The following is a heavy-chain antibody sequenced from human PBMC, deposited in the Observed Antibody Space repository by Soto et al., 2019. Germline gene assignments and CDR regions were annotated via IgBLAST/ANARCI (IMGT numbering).Heavy chain of an antibody. V-gene: IGHV4-34*01. CDR2: INHSGST. CDR1: GGSFSGYY. Sequence: QVQLQQWGAGLLKPSETLSLTCAVYGGSFSGYYWSWIRQPPGKGLEWIGEINHSGSTNYNPSLKSRVTISVDTSKHQFSLKLSSVTAADTAVYYCARGYYYGSGSMGYWGQGTLVTVSS. CDR3: ARGYYYGSGSMGY. D-gene: IGHD3-10*01. J-gene: IGHJ4*02.